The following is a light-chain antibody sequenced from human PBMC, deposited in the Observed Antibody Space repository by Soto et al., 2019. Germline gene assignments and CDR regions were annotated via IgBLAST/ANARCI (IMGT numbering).Light chain of an antibody. CDR2: DDN. CDR1: NIGSKS. V-gene: IGLV3-21*02. CDR3: QVWDSSSDSYV. J-gene: IGLJ1*01. Sequence: SYELTQPPSVSVAPGRTARITCGGNNIGSKSVHWYQQKPGQAPVLVVYDDNDRPSGIPERFSGSNSGNTATLTISRVEAGDEADYYCQVWDSSSDSYVFGTGTKLTVL.